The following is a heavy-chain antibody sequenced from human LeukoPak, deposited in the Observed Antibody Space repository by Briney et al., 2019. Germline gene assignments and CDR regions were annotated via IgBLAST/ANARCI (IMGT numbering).Heavy chain of an antibody. D-gene: IGHD2-15*01. CDR2: IDPSDSYT. CDR1: GYSFTSYW. Sequence: GESLRISCKGSGYSFTSYWISWVRQMPGKGLEWMGRIDPSDSYTNYSPSFQGHVTISADKSISTAYLQWSSLKASDTAMYYCARQGSLGYCSGGSCSRSDYWGRGTLVTVSS. V-gene: IGHV5-10-1*01. CDR3: ARQGSLGYCSGGSCSRSDY. J-gene: IGHJ4*02.